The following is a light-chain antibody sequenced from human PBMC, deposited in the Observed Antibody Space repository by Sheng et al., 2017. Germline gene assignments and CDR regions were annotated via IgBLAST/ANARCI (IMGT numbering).Light chain of an antibody. V-gene: IGKV2-28*01. J-gene: IGKJ1*01. CDR1: QSLLRSDGYHY. CDR3: MQSLQTPWT. Sequence: DIVLTQSPLSLPVTPGEPASISCWSSQSLLRSDGYHYLDWFLQKPGQSPQVLIFMASLLASGVPDRFSGGGSDTNFTLKISRVEAEDVGVYYCMQSLQTPWTFGQGTKVEIK. CDR2: MAS.